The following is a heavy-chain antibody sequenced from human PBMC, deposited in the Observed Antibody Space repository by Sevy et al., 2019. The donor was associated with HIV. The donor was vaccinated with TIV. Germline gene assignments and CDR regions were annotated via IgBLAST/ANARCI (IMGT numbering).Heavy chain of an antibody. V-gene: IGHV4-39*01. D-gene: IGHD6-19*01. Sequence: SETLSLTCTVSGASISSSGYYWGWIRQPPGKGLEWIASIRYSGSTYYNPSLRSRVTISADASKNQFSLKLNSVTAADTAVYYCAGPILTYRSGWSYYDHWGQVTVVTVSS. J-gene: IGHJ4*02. CDR1: GASISSSGYY. CDR2: IRYSGST. CDR3: AGPILTYRSGWSYYDH.